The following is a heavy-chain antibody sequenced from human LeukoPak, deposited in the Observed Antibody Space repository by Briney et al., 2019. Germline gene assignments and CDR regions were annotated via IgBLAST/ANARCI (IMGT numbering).Heavy chain of an antibody. V-gene: IGHV7-4-1*02. J-gene: IGHJ6*03. CDR2: INTNTGNP. CDR3: ARDHKGLDYYYYYMDV. Sequence: ASVKVSCKASGYTFTSYYMHWVRQAPGQGLEWMGWINTNTGNPTYAQGFTGRFVFSLDTSVSTAYLQISSLKAEDTAVYYCARDHKGLDYYYYYMDVWGEGTTVTVSS. CDR1: GYTFTSYY.